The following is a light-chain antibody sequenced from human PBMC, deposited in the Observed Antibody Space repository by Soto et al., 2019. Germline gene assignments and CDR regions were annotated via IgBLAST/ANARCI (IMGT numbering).Light chain of an antibody. CDR3: QQYGSSGT. CDR1: QSVSGN. CDR2: DAS. V-gene: IGKV3-20*01. J-gene: IGKJ1*01. Sequence: EVVMTQSPATLSVSPGERVTLSCTASQSVSGNLAWYQQKPGQAPRLLIYDASSRATGIPDRFSGGGSGTDFTLTISRLEPEDFAVYYCQQYGSSGTFGQGTKVDIK.